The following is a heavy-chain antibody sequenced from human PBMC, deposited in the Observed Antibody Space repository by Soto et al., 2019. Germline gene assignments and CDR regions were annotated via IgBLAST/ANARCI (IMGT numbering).Heavy chain of an antibody. Sequence: QVQLEQSGAEVKKPGSSLKLSCKASGGTFRNSAISWVRQAPGQGLEWMGGIMPIFRTPDYAQKFQGRVTITADESTNTAYMELSGLRSDDTAVYYCARDNDRPQLGGNYYYILDVWGHGTTVTVSS. J-gene: IGHJ6*02. V-gene: IGHV1-69*12. CDR1: GGTFRNSA. CDR2: IMPIFRTP. CDR3: ARDNDRPQLGGNYYYILDV. D-gene: IGHD1-1*01.